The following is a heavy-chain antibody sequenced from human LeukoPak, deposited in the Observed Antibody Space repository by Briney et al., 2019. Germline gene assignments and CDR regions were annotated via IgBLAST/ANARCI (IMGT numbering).Heavy chain of an antibody. V-gene: IGHV3-7*03. D-gene: IGHD1-1*01. CDR1: GFTFSGFW. J-gene: IGHJ6*02. Sequence: GGSLRLSCAVSGFTFSGFWMSWSRQAPGKGLEWVASINSDGSEGYYADVVKGRFTISRDNAKNSLYLQINSLRAEDTAVYYCARDANWNTGYYGMDVWGQGTTVTVSS. CDR2: INSDGSEG. CDR3: ARDANWNTGYYGMDV.